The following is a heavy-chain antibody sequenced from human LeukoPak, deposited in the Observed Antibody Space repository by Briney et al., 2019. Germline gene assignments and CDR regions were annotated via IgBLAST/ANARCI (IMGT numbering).Heavy chain of an antibody. V-gene: IGHV3-7*01. J-gene: IGHJ3*02. Sequence: GGSLRLSCAASGFTFSTYWMSWVRQAPGKGLEWVANIKEDGNEKYYVDSVKGRFTISRDNAKNSLFLQMNSLRAEDTALYYCASLYAFDIWGQGTMVTVSS. CDR2: IKEDGNEK. CDR1: GFTFSTYW. CDR3: ASLYAFDI.